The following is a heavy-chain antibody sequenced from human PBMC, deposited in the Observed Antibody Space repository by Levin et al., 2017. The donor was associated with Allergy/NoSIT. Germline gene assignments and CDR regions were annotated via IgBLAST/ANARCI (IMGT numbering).Heavy chain of an antibody. Sequence: PGGSLRLSCAASGFTFRSYSMNWVRQAPGKGLEWVSTISSTSSYIYHAESVKGRFTISRDNAKNSVYLQMSSLRAEATAVYYCSRDLSLGIPQGFDCWGQGTLVTVSS. CDR3: SRDLSLGIPQGFDC. J-gene: IGHJ4*02. CDR1: GFTFRSYS. V-gene: IGHV3-21*01. CDR2: ISSTSSYI. D-gene: IGHD1-26*01.